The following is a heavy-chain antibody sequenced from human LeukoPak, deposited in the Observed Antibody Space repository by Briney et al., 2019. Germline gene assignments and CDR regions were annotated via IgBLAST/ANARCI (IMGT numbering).Heavy chain of an antibody. D-gene: IGHD4-17*01. CDR3: ASNRYGDYVSLVYFQH. CDR2: ISSSGSTI. CDR1: GFTFSDYY. V-gene: IGHV3-11*01. Sequence: GGSLRLSCAASGFTFSDYYMSWIRQAPGKGLGWVSYISSSGSTIYYADSVKGRFTISRDNAKNSLYLQMNSLRAEDTAVYYCASNRYGDYVSLVYFQHWGQGTLVTVSS. J-gene: IGHJ1*01.